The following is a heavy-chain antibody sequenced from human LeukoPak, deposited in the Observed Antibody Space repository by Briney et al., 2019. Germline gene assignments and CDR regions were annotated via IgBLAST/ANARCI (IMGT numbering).Heavy chain of an antibody. J-gene: IGHJ5*02. CDR3: ARGHGDYLQPEYWFDP. V-gene: IGHV1-2*04. D-gene: IGHD4-17*01. CDR1: GYTFTGYY. CDR2: INPNSGGT. Sequence: ASVKVSCKASGYTFTGYYMHWVRQAPGQGLEWMGWINPNSGGTNYAQKFQGWVTMTRDTSISTAYMELSRLRSDDTAVYYCARGHGDYLQPEYWFDPWGQGTLVTVSS.